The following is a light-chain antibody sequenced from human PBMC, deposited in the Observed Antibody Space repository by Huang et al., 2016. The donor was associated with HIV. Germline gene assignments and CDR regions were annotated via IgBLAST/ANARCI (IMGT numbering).Light chain of an antibody. CDR2: GAS. V-gene: IGKV3-20*01. CDR3: QQYGSSPLT. Sequence: EIVLTQSPGTLSLSPGERVTLSCRASQSVRSNFLAWYQQKPGQAPRFLIYGASTRATGVPDRFSGSGSGTDFTLTISRLEPEDFAVYYCQQYGSSPLTFGGGTKVEIK. J-gene: IGKJ4*01. CDR1: QSVRSNF.